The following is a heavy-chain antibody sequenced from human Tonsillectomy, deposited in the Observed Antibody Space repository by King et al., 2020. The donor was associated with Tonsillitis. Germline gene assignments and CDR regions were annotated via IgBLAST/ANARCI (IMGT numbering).Heavy chain of an antibody. D-gene: IGHD3-3*01. CDR1: GFTFSSFA. Sequence: EVQLVESGGGLVQPEGSLRLSCAASGFTFSSFAMTWVRQAPGKGLEWVSSISDSAGGTYYADSVNGRFTISRDNSKNTLYLQVNGLRAEDTAVYYCAKLLRSGYHLYYMDVWGKGTTVTVSS. CDR3: AKLLRSGYHLYYMDV. CDR2: ISDSAGGT. J-gene: IGHJ6*03. V-gene: IGHV3-23*04.